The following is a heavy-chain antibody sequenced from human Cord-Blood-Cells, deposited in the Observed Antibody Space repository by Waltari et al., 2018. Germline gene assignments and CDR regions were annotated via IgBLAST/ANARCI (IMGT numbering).Heavy chain of an antibody. Sequence: QVQLPQWGAALLKPSETLAPTCAVYGGSFSGYSWSWIRPPPGKGLEWFGEINHSGSTNYNPSLKSRVTISVDTSKNQFSLKLSSVTAADTAVYYCARYSTDSSGYYFDYWGQGTLVTVSS. V-gene: IGHV4-34*01. D-gene: IGHD3-22*01. CDR1: GGSFSGYS. CDR2: INHSGST. J-gene: IGHJ4*02. CDR3: ARYSTDSSGYYFDY.